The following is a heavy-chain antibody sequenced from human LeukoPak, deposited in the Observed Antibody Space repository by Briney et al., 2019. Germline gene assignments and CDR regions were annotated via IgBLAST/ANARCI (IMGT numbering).Heavy chain of an antibody. CDR3: AKYYYSGDSPFDY. J-gene: IGHJ4*02. CDR1: GFTFSSYA. CDR2: ISANSGST. V-gene: IGHV3-23*01. D-gene: IGHD2-21*02. Sequence: PGGSLRLSCAASGFTFSSYAMTWVCHAPGKGLELVLAISANSGSTYYADSVRGRFTISRDNSKNTLDLQMSSLRAEDTAIYYCAKYYYSGDSPFDYWGQGTLVTVSS.